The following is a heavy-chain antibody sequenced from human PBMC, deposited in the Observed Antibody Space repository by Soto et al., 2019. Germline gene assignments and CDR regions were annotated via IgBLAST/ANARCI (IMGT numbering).Heavy chain of an antibody. D-gene: IGHD4-17*01. CDR2: LNSAGSTI. Sequence: QPGGSLRLSCATSGFTFSDYWMHWVLQGPGKGPEWLSRLNSAGSTIDYADSVKGRFTISRDNAKNTVYLQMNSLRVEETAVYYCARDREGDGDYQMDVWGQGVTVTVSS. J-gene: IGHJ6*02. V-gene: IGHV3-74*01. CDR3: ARDREGDGDYQMDV. CDR1: GFTFSDYW.